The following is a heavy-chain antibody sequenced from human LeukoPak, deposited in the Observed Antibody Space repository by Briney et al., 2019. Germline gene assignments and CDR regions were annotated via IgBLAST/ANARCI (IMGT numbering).Heavy chain of an antibody. CDR1: GYRFTNYW. V-gene: IGHV5-51*01. Sequence: GASLQISCKGSGYRFTNYWIGWVRPLPGKGLEWMGIIYPGDSDTRYSPSFQGQVTISADKSISTAYLQWSSLKASDTAIYYCARRYSGYDYFFDPWGQGTLVTVSS. J-gene: IGHJ5*02. CDR3: ARRYSGYDYFFDP. CDR2: IYPGDSDT. D-gene: IGHD5-12*01.